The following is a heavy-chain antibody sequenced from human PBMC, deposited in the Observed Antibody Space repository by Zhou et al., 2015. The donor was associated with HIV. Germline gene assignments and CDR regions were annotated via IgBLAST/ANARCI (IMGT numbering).Heavy chain of an antibody. Sequence: QVQLVQSGAEVKKPGASVKVSCKASGYTFTSYGISWVRQAPGQGLEWMGWISAYNGNTNYAQKLQGRVTMTTDTSTSTAYMELRSLRSDDTAVYYCARPAQGSIVVVPAAVLYFDYWAREPWSPSPQ. V-gene: IGHV1-18*01. D-gene: IGHD2-2*01. CDR2: ISAYNGNT. CDR1: GYTFTSYG. CDR3: ARPAQGSIVVVPAAVLYFDY. J-gene: IGHJ4*02.